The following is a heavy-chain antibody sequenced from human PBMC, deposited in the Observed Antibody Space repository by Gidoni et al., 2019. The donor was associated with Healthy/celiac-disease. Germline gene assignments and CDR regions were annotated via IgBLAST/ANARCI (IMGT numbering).Heavy chain of an antibody. CDR2: IYYSGST. CDR3: RGDSSSLWGMDV. D-gene: IGHD6-6*01. CDR1: GGSISSGGYY. J-gene: IGHJ6*02. Sequence: QVQLQESGPGLVTTSQILSLTCTVTGGSISSGGYYWSWIRQYPGKGLEWIGYIYYSGSTYYNPSLKSRVTISVDTSKNQFSLKLSSVTAADTAVYYCRGDSSSLWGMDVWGQGTTVTVSS. V-gene: IGHV4-31*03.